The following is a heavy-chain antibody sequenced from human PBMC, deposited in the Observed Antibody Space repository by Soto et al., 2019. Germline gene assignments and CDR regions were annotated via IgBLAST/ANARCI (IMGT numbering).Heavy chain of an antibody. D-gene: IGHD3-10*01. J-gene: IGHJ6*03. CDR3: GREGRFMFRGFIFNKGMDV. CDR2: IYYSGNIYYSGNT. Sequence: SETLSLTCTVSGGSMSRYYWNWIRQSPGKGLEWIGYIYYSGNIYYSGNTNYNPSLKSRVTISIDRSKNQFSLKLTSVTVADTAVFFWGREGRFMFRGFIFNKGMDVGGKGTRVTVS. V-gene: IGHV4-59*01. CDR1: GGSMSRYY.